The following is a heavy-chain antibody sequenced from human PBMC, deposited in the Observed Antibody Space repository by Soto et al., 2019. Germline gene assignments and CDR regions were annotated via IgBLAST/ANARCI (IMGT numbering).Heavy chain of an antibody. J-gene: IGHJ3*02. Sequence: GGSLRLSCAASGFTFSSYAMSWVRQAPGKGLEWVSAISGSGGSTYYADSVKGRFTISRDNSKNTLYLQMNSLRAEDTAVYYCAKDQAYSSGWPGAFDIWGQGTMVTVSS. CDR1: GFTFSSYA. CDR2: ISGSGGST. V-gene: IGHV3-23*01. CDR3: AKDQAYSSGWPGAFDI. D-gene: IGHD6-19*01.